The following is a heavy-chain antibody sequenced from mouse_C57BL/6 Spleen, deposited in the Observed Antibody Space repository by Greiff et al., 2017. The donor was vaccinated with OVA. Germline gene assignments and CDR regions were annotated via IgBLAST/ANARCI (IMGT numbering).Heavy chain of an antibody. Sequence: QVQLKESGPGLVAPSQSLSITCTVSGFSLTSYGVHWVRQPPGKGLEWLVVIWSDGSTTYNSAPKSRLSISKDNSKSQVFLKMNSLQTDDTAMYYCARHGGGPHYYAMDYWGQGTSVTVSS. J-gene: IGHJ4*01. CDR1: GFSLTSYG. CDR3: ARHGGGPHYYAMDY. CDR2: IWSDGST. V-gene: IGHV2-6-1*01. D-gene: IGHD3-3*01.